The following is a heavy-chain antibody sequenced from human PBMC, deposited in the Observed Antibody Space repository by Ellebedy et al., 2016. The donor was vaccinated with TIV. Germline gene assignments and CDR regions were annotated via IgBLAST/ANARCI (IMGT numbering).Heavy chain of an antibody. V-gene: IGHV3-48*02. CDR1: GFTFSTYS. CDR2: LSSGSTTI. CDR3: ARSLTREGYYYGMDV. D-gene: IGHD1-26*01. J-gene: IGHJ6*02. Sequence: PGGSLRLSCAASGFTFSTYSMNWVRQAPGKGLEWVSYLSSGSTTIYHADSVKGRFTVSRDNAQNSLYLQMNSLRDEDTAVYYCARSLTREGYYYGMDVWGHGTTVTVSS.